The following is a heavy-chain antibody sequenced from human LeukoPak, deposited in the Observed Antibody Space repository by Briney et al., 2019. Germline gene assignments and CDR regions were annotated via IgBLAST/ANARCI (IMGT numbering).Heavy chain of an antibody. D-gene: IGHD3-10*01. V-gene: IGHV7-4-1*02. CDR3: ARTRYYYGSGNSWWFDP. CDR2: INTNTGNP. CDR1: GYTFTSYA. J-gene: IGHJ5*02. Sequence: ASVKVSCKASGYTFTSYAMNWVRQAPGQGLEWMGWINTNTGNPTYAQGFTGRFVFSLDTSVSTAYLQISSLKAEDTAVYYCARTRYYYGSGNSWWFDPWGQGTLVTVSS.